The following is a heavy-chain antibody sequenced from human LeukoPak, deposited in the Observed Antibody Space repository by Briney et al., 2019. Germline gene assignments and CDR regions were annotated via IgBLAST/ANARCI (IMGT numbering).Heavy chain of an antibody. CDR3: ARSTRQYYDSWSGYLNWFDP. D-gene: IGHD3-3*01. CDR1: GGSFSGYY. V-gene: IGHV4-34*01. Sequence: SGTLSLTCAVYGGSFSGYYWSWIRQPPGKGLEWIGEINHSGSTNYNPSLKSRVTISVDTSKNQFSLKLSSVTAADTAVYYCARSTRQYYDSWSGYLNWFDPWGQGTLVTVSS. CDR2: INHSGST. J-gene: IGHJ5*02.